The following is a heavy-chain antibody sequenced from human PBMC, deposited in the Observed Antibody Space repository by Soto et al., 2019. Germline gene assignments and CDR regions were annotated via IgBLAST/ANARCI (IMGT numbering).Heavy chain of an antibody. CDR1: GDSISSYY. CDR3: AREYTETVDGPTPFYFDY. J-gene: IGHJ4*02. CDR2: TYITGDT. D-gene: IGHD6-19*01. Sequence: PSETLSLTCSVSGDSISSYYWSWIRQSAGKGLEWIGRTYITGDTNYSPSLKGRVTMSVDTSKNQLSLKLSSVTAADTAVYYCAREYTETVDGPTPFYFDYWGQGTPVT. V-gene: IGHV4-4*07.